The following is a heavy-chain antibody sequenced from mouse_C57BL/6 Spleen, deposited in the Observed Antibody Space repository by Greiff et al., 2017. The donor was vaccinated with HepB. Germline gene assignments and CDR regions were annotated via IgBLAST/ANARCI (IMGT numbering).Heavy chain of an antibody. D-gene: IGHD2-2*01. J-gene: IGHJ2*01. CDR1: GFTFTDYY. CDR2: IRNKANGYTT. V-gene: IGHV7-3*01. Sequence: DVKLVESGGGLVQPGGSLSLSCAASGFTFTDYYMSWVRQPPGKALEWLGFIRNKANGYTTEYSASVKGRFTISRDNSQSILYLQMNALRAEDSATYYCARSGYNGNYFDYWGQGTTLTVSS. CDR3: ARSGYNGNYFDY.